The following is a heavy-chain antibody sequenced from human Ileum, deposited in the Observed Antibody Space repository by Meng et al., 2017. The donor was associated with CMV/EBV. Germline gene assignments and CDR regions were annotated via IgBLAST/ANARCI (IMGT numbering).Heavy chain of an antibody. J-gene: IGHJ6*02. Sequence: SETLSLTCTVSGGSISSSNNYWGWIRQPPGKGLEWIGSIYYSGSTYYNPSLKSRFTLSVDTSKNQFTLKLSSVTAADTALYYCARLRYYYGMDVWGQGTTVTVSS. CDR2: IYYSGST. CDR1: GGSISSSNNY. V-gene: IGHV4-39*01. D-gene: IGHD4-17*01. CDR3: ARLRYYYGMDV.